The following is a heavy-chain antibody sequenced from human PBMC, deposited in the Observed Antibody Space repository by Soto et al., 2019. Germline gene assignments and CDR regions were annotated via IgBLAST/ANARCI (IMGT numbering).Heavy chain of an antibody. J-gene: IGHJ4*02. CDR2: ISATGNYI. CDR1: GFTFNLYS. D-gene: IGHD1-1*01. Sequence: EVQLVESGGGLVKPGGSLRLSCAASGFTFNLYSMNCVRQAPGKGLEWVTSISATGNYIYYADSVKGRFTVSRDNAKSSLYLQMNSLRDEDTAVYYCARDVESGIHSYVHWGQGTLVAVSS. CDR3: ARDVESGIHSYVH. V-gene: IGHV3-21*01.